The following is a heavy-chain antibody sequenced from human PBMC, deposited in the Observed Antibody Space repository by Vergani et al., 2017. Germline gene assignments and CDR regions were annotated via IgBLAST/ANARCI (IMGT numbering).Heavy chain of an antibody. CDR1: GGTFSSYA. CDR2: IIPIFGTA. J-gene: IGHJ4*02. V-gene: IGHV1-69*01. D-gene: IGHD2-2*02. CDR3: ARPRDCSSSRCYNGAFDY. Sequence: QVQLVQSGAEVKKPGSSVKVSCKASGGTFSSYAISWVRQAPGQGLEWMGGIIPIFGTANYAQKFQGRVTITADESTSTAYMELSSLRSEDTAVYYCARPRDCSSSRCYNGAFDYWGQGTLVTVSS.